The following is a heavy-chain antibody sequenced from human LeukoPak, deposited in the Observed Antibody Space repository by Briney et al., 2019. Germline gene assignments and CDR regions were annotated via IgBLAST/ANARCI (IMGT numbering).Heavy chain of an antibody. CDR3: AREGGSGSSYYFDY. Sequence: GGSLRLSCAASGFTFSSYSINWVRQAPGKELEWVSSISSSSSYIYYADSVKGRFTISRDNAKNSLYLQMNSLRAEDTAVYYCAREGGSGSSYYFDYWGQGTRVTVSS. CDR1: GFTFSSYS. J-gene: IGHJ4*02. CDR2: ISSSSSYI. V-gene: IGHV3-21*01. D-gene: IGHD3-10*01.